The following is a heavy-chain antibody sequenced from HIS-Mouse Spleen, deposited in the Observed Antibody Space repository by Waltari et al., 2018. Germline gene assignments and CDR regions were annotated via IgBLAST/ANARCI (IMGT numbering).Heavy chain of an antibody. CDR2: ISWNSGSI. CDR1: GFTFDAYA. V-gene: IGHV3-9*03. Sequence: EVQLVESGGGLVQPGRSLRLSCAAAGFTFDAYAMHWVRQAPGKGLEWVSGISWNSGSIGYADSVKGRFTISRDNAKNSLYLQMNSLRAEDMALYYCAKDHSNWYFDYWGQGTLVTVSS. D-gene: IGHD1-1*01. CDR3: AKDHSNWYFDY. J-gene: IGHJ4*02.